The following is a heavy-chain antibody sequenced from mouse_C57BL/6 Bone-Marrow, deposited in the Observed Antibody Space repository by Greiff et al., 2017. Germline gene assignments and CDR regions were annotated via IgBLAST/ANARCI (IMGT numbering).Heavy chain of an antibody. CDR2: ISYSGSS. CDR3: VRAYYDYDLYWYFDV. J-gene: IGHJ1*03. D-gene: IGHD2-4*01. Sequence: EVKLMESGPGLAKPSPTLSLTCSVTGYSITSDYWNWIRKFPGKKLEYMGYISYSGSSYYNPSPKSRIAITRDTTTNQYSLQLNSLTTEDTSTYYCVRAYYDYDLYWYFDVWGTGTTVTVSS. CDR1: GYSITSDY. V-gene: IGHV3-8*01.